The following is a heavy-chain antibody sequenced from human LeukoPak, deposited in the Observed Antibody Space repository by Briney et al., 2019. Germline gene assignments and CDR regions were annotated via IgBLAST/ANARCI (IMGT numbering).Heavy chain of an antibody. CDR2: INPSGGST. D-gene: IGHD2-15*01. Sequence: ASVKVSCKASGYTFTSYYMHWVRQAPGQGLEWMGIINPSGGSTSYAQKFQGRVTMTRDTSTSTVYMELSSLRSEDTAVYYCARDHRACSGGSCYSGWFDPWGQGTLVTVSS. V-gene: IGHV1-46*01. CDR3: ARDHRACSGGSCYSGWFDP. J-gene: IGHJ5*02. CDR1: GYTFTSYY.